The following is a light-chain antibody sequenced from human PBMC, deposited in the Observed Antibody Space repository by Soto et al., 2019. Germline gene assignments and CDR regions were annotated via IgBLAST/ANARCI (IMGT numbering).Light chain of an antibody. Sequence: DIQMTQSPSTLSASEGDRVTISCRATQSINKWLAWYQQKPGEAPKLLIYEVSTLDSGVPSRFSGSGSGTEFTLTISSLQPDDFATYYCQHYSSDRTTFGQGTKVDI. CDR2: EVS. J-gene: IGKJ1*01. CDR3: QHYSSDRTT. V-gene: IGKV1-5*03. CDR1: QSINKW.